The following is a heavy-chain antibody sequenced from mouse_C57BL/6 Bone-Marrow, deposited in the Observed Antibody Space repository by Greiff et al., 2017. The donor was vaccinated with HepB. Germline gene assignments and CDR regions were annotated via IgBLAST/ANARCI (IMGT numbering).Heavy chain of an antibody. CDR3: ARSGGYYVDY. V-gene: IGHV1-20*01. Sequence: EVQLQESGPELVKPGDSVKISCKASGYSFTGYFMNWVMQSHGKSLEWIARINPYNGDTFYNQKFKGKATLTVDKSSSTAHMELRSLTSEDSAVYYCARSGGYYVDYWGQGTTLTVSS. D-gene: IGHD3-1*01. J-gene: IGHJ2*01. CDR2: INPYNGDT. CDR1: GYSFTGYF.